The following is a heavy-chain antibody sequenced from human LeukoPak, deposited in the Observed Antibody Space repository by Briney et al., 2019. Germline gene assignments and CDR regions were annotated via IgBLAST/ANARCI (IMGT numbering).Heavy chain of an antibody. D-gene: IGHD2-2*01. Sequence: KPSETLSLTCAVYGGSFSGYYWSWIRQPPGKGLEWIGEINHSGSTNYNPSLKSRVTISVDTSKNQFSLKLSSVTAADTAVYYCASAHGSTNESPFDYWGQGTLVTVSS. CDR3: ASAHGSTNESPFDY. V-gene: IGHV4-34*01. J-gene: IGHJ4*02. CDR1: GGSFSGYY. CDR2: INHSGST.